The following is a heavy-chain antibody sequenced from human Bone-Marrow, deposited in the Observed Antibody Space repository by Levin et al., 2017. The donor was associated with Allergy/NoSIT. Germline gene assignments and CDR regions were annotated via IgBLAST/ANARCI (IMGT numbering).Heavy chain of an antibody. J-gene: IGHJ4*02. Sequence: KSSETLSLTCAVSGGSISSGGYSWSWIRQPPGTGLEWIGYIYHSGSTYYNPSLKSRVTISVDRSKNQFSLKLSSVTAADTAVYYCARGPERCSGGSGYGFDYWGQGTLVTVSS. CDR3: ARGPERCSGGSGYGFDY. V-gene: IGHV4-30-2*01. D-gene: IGHD2-15*01. CDR2: IYHSGST. CDR1: GGSISSGGYS.